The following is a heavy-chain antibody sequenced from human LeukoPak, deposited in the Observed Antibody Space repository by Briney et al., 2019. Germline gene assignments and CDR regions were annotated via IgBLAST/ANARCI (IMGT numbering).Heavy chain of an antibody. CDR3: ARGGPYEVDP. D-gene: IGHD2-8*01. CDR1: GGSISTYH. Sequence: NPSETLSLTCTVSGGSISTYHWSWIRQPPGKGLEWIGYMYSSGSTNHNPSLKSRVTILVDTSKNQFSLKLRSVTAADTAVYYCARGGPYEVDPWGQGTLVTVSS. CDR2: MYSSGST. J-gene: IGHJ5*02. V-gene: IGHV4-59*01.